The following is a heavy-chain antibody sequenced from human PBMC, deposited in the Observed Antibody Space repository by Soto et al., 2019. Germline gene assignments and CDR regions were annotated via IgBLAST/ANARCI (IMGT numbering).Heavy chain of an antibody. Sequence: QITLKESGPTLVKPTQTLTLTCTFSGFSLSTSGVGVGWIRQPTGKALEWLALIYWDDDKRYSPSLKSRITITKDTSKNQVVLTMTNMDPVDTATYYCAHVYGGYDNFDYWGQGTLVTVSS. CDR1: GFSLSTSGVG. J-gene: IGHJ4*02. CDR2: IYWDDDK. D-gene: IGHD5-12*01. CDR3: AHVYGGYDNFDY. V-gene: IGHV2-5*02.